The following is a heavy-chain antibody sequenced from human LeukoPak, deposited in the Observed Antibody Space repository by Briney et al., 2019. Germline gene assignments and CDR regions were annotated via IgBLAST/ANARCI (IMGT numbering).Heavy chain of an antibody. Sequence: ASVKVSCKASGYTFTSYDINWVRPATGQGLEWMGWMNPNSGNTGYAQKFQGRVTMTRNTSISTAYMELSSLRSEDTAVYYCAREGVGYCSGGSCPLFDYWGQGTLVTVSS. CDR3: AREGVGYCSGGSCPLFDY. V-gene: IGHV1-8*01. CDR1: GYTFTSYD. D-gene: IGHD2-15*01. J-gene: IGHJ4*02. CDR2: MNPNSGNT.